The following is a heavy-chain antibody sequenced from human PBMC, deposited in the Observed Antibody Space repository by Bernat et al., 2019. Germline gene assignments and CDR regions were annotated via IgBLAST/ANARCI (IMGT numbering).Heavy chain of an antibody. CDR1: GFTFSSYS. J-gene: IGHJ3*02. D-gene: IGHD5-18*01. CDR2: ISSSSSYI. CDR3: ARGRIQLWLRGAFDI. Sequence: EVQLVESGGGLVKPGGSLRLSCAASGFTFSSYSMNWVRQAPGKGLEWDSSISSSSSYIYYADSVKGRFTISRDNAKNSLYLQMNSLRAEDTAVYYCARGRIQLWLRGAFDIWGQGTMVTVSS. V-gene: IGHV3-21*01.